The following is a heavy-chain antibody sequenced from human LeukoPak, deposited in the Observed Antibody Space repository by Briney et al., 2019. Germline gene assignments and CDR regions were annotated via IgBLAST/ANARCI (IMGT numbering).Heavy chain of an antibody. Sequence: GGSLRLSCAASGFTFSSYEMNWVRQAPGKGLEWVSYISSSGSTIYYADSVKGRFTISRDNAKNSLYLQMNSLRAEDTAVYYCARAQGYYYDSSGYPTLIDYWGQGTLVTVSS. CDR3: ARAQGYYYDSSGYPTLIDY. CDR1: GFTFSSYE. V-gene: IGHV3-48*03. D-gene: IGHD3-22*01. CDR2: ISSSGSTI. J-gene: IGHJ4*02.